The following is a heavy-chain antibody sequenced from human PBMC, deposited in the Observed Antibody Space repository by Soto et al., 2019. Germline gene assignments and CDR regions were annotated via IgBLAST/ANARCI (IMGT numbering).Heavy chain of an antibody. CDR1: GGSVGVYS. CDR3: ARGVGSSPPQF. V-gene: IGHV4-59*02. CDR2: IYASGSP. D-gene: IGHD1-26*01. J-gene: IGHJ4*02. Sequence: SETLSLTCTISGGSVGVYSWSWIRQSTGQGLEWIGYIYASGSPYDNPSLRSRVTISAGTSKNQNSVKLTSPTAAGTAVYYCARGVGSSPPQFWGRGTLVTVSS.